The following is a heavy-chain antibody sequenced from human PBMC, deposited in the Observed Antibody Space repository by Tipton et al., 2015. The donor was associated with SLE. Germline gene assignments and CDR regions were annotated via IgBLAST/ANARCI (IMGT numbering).Heavy chain of an antibody. J-gene: IGHJ4*02. D-gene: IGHD4-11*01. CDR3: ARHPEGLPDDD. CDR1: GGSFSGYY. CDR2: IHHSGIT. V-gene: IGHV4-38-2*01. Sequence: GLVKPSETLSLTCAVYGGSFSGYYWDWIRQPPGKGLEWIGSIHHSGITSYNPSLKSRVTMSVDTSKNQLSLKLSSVTATDTAVYYCARHPEGLPDDDWGQGTLVTVSS.